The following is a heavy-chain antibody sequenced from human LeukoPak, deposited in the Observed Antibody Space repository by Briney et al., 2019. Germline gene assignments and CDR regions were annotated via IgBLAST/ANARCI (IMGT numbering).Heavy chain of an antibody. D-gene: IGHD2/OR15-2a*01. V-gene: IGHV3-30*02. CDR3: AKDALYGDGFGY. CDR1: GFTFSSYG. J-gene: IGHJ4*02. CDR2: IRYDGSNK. Sequence: GGSLRPSCAASGFTFSSYGMHWVRQAPGKGLEWVAFIRYDGSNKYYADSMKGRFTISRDNSKNTLYLQMNSLRAEDTAVYYCAKDALYGDGFGYWGQGTLVTVSS.